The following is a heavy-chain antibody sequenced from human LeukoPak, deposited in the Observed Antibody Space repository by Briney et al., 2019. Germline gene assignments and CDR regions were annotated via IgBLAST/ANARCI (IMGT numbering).Heavy chain of an antibody. D-gene: IGHD3-22*01. CDR3: ARGRHDITMIVVVMTSVSYYLDV. CDR1: GGSFSGYH. CDR2: INPSGST. V-gene: IGHV4-34*01. J-gene: IGHJ6*03. Sequence: PSETLSLTCAVYGGSFSGYHWTWIRQSPGKGLEWIGDINPSGSTYYNPSLKSRLTISVDTSKNQFSLKLRSVTAADAAVYYCARGRHDITMIVVVMTSVSYYLDVWGKGTTVTVS.